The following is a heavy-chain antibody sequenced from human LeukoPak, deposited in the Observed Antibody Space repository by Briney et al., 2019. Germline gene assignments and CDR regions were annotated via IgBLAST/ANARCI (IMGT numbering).Heavy chain of an antibody. D-gene: IGHD6-13*01. CDR3: ARASIAAAGPFDY. V-gene: IGHV4-30-2*01. CDR1: GGSISSGGYY. J-gene: IGHJ4*02. CDR2: IYHSGST. Sequence: SETLSLTCTVSGGSISSGGYYWSWIRQPPGKGLEWIGYIYHSGSTYYNPSLKSRVTISVDRSKNQFSLKLSSVTAADTAVYYCARASIAAAGPFDYWGQGTLVTVSS.